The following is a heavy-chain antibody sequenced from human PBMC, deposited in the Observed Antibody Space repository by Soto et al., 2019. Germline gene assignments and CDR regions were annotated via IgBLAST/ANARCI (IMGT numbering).Heavy chain of an antibody. CDR3: ANLLNVAAAGTPHYYGMDV. Sequence: GGSLRLSCAASGFTFSIFAMHWVRQAPGKGLEWVAFISFDGSKIYYADSVKGRFSISRDNSKNRLYLQMNSLRAEDTAVYHCANLLNVAAAGTPHYYGMDVWGQGTTVTVSS. CDR1: GFTFSIFA. CDR2: ISFDGSKI. V-gene: IGHV3-30-3*01. D-gene: IGHD6-13*01. J-gene: IGHJ6*02.